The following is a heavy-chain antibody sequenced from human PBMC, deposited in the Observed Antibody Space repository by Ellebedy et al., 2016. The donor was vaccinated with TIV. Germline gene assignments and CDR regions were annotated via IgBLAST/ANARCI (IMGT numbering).Heavy chain of an antibody. CDR1: GFTFSNYG. CDR3: AKKGPERWYFDL. J-gene: IGHJ2*01. Sequence: GESLKISCAASGFTFSNYGMNWVRQAPGKGLEWVSGSGASGDKTYYADSVKGRFTISRDSSKNTLYLQMNSLRADDTAVYYCAKKGPERWYFDLWGRGTLVTVSS. V-gene: IGHV3-23*01. D-gene: IGHD1-14*01. CDR2: SGASGDKT.